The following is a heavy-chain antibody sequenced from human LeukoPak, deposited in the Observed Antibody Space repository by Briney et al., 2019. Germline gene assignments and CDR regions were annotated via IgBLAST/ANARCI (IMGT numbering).Heavy chain of an antibody. J-gene: IGHJ3*02. Sequence: GGSLRLSCAASGFTFGSYAMSWVRQAPGKGLEWVSAISGSGGSTYYADSVKGRFTISRDNSKNTLYLQMNSLRAEDTAVYYCARYCSSTSCYRSPDAFDIWGQGTMVTVSS. D-gene: IGHD2-2*01. V-gene: IGHV3-23*01. CDR3: ARYCSSTSCYRSPDAFDI. CDR1: GFTFGSYA. CDR2: ISGSGGST.